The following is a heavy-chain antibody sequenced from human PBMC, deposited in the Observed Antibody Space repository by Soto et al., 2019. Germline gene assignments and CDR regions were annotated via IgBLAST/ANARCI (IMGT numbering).Heavy chain of an antibody. Sequence: QVQLVESGGGLVPPGGSLRLSCAGSGFTFGDSYMSWIRQAPGKGLEWLSYISPGSRYPAYADSVKGRFTISRDNAKRSLYLHMRSVTAEDTAIYYCVRGGGRGLFDPWGQGTMVTVSS. CDR3: VRGGGRGLFDP. V-gene: IGHV3-11*06. CDR1: GFTFGDSY. CDR2: ISPGSRYP. J-gene: IGHJ5*02. D-gene: IGHD2-15*01.